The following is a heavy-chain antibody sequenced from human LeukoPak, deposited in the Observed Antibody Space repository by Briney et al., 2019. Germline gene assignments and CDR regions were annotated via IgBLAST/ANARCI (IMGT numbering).Heavy chain of an antibody. CDR1: GYTFDNYY. D-gene: IGHD1-1*01. CDR2: INPDKGDT. CDR3: ARDPAWNAFDV. V-gene: IGHV1-2*05. J-gene: IGHJ3*01. Sequence: GASVKVSCKASGYTFDNYYIHWVRQARGQGLEWVGRINPDKGDTTYARRFQGRVTMTRDTSTNTAYMELRRLTSDDAVVYYCARDPAWNAFDVWGQGTLVTVS.